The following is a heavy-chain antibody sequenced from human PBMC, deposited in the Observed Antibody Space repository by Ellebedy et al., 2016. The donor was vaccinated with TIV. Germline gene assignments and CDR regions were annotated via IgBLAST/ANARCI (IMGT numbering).Heavy chain of an antibody. V-gene: IGHV4-59*01. D-gene: IGHD3-10*01. CDR2: HYYSGST. CDR1: GGSISSYY. CDR3: ASSINMLRGGMDV. J-gene: IGHJ6*02. Sequence: MPGGSLRLSCTVSGGSISSYYWSWIRQPPGKGLEWIGYHYYSGSTNYNPSLKSRVTISVDTSKNQFSLKLSSVTAADTAVYYCASSINMLRGGMDVWGQGTTVTVSS.